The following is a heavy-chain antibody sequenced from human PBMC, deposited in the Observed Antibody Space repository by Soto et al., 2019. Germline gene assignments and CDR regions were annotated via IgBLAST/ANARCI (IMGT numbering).Heavy chain of an antibody. Sequence: ASVKVSCKGSGHTFTSNYMHWVRQAPGQGLEWMGVITPSGGSTSYAQKFQGRVTMTRDTSTSTVYMELSSLRSEDTAMYYCARDNGYCGGHCSNGGAFDIWGQGTMVTV. V-gene: IGHV1-46*01. J-gene: IGHJ3*02. CDR3: ARDNGYCGGHCSNGGAFDI. CDR2: ITPSGGST. CDR1: GHTFTSNY. D-gene: IGHD2-21*02.